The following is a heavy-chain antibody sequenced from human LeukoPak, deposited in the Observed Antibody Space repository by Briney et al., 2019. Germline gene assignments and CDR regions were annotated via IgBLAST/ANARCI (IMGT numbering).Heavy chain of an antibody. V-gene: IGHV3-7*03. CDR1: GFTFSSYW. CDR3: ARQPFDY. Sequence: GGSLRLSCAASGFTFSSYWMSWVRQAPGKGLEWVANIKQDGSEKYFVDSVWGRFTISRDNAKNLVYLQMSSLRGEDTAVYYCARQPFDYWGQGTLVTVSS. J-gene: IGHJ4*02. CDR2: IKQDGSEK.